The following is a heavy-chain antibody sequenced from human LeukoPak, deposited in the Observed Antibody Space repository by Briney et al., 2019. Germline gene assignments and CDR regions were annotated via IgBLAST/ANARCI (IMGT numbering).Heavy chain of an antibody. CDR3: ARSRDFYLDY. D-gene: IGHD2-21*02. CDR2: VKQDGSEK. CDR1: EFTFSNYW. V-gene: IGHV3-7*01. J-gene: IGHJ4*02. Sequence: GGSLRLSCAASEFTFSNYWMSWVRQAPGKGLEWVANVKQDGSEKYHVDSVKGRFTISRDNAKNSLYLQMNNLRAEDTAVYYCARSRDFYLDYWGQGTLVTVSS.